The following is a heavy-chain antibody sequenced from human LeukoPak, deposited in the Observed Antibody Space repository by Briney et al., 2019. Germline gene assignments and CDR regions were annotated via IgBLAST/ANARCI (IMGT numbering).Heavy chain of an antibody. D-gene: IGHD3-10*01. CDR3: ARLVRGVIIKFRYYFDY. Sequence: ASVKVSCKASGYTFTNYYMHWVRQAPGQGLEWMGIINPSGGSTSFAQKFQGRVIMTRDTSTSTVYMELSSLRSEDTAVYYCARLVRGVIIKFRYYFDYWGQGTLVTVSS. V-gene: IGHV1-46*01. CDR2: INPSGGST. CDR1: GYTFTNYY. J-gene: IGHJ4*02.